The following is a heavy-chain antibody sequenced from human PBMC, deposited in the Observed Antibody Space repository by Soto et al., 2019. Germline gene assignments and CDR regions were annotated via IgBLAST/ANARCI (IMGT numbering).Heavy chain of an antibody. CDR1: ADTFTSYY. CDR2: INPNSGGT. J-gene: IGHJ6*02. V-gene: IGHV1-2*02. CDR3: ARGAGITVAGTYYYYGMDV. D-gene: IGHD6-19*01. Sequence: EASVKVSCKAPADTFTSYYIHWVRQAPGQGLEWMGWINPNSGGTNYAQKFQGRVTMTRDTSISTAYMELSRLRSDDTAVYYCARGAGITVAGTYYYYGMDVWGQGTTVTVSS.